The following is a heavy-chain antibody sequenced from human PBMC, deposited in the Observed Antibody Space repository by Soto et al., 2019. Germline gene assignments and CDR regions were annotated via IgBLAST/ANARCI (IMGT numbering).Heavy chain of an antibody. V-gene: IGHV3-15*07. CDR2: IKRKIDGGTT. CDR1: GFTFNNAW. CDR3: STTLGGVIAN. J-gene: IGHJ4*02. D-gene: IGHD3-16*02. Sequence: EVQLVESGGGLVKSGGSLRLSCAASGFTFNNAWMNWVRQAPGKGLEWVGRIKRKIDGGTTDYAARIEGRFTISRDDSKNMLYLQMNSLKTEDTAVYYCSTTLGGVIANWGQGTLVTVSS.